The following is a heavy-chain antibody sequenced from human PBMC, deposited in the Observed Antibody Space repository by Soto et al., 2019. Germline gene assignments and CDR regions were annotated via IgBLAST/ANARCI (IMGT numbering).Heavy chain of an antibody. D-gene: IGHD3-10*01. J-gene: IGHJ3*02. V-gene: IGHV4-34*01. CDR1: GGPFSAYY. CDR2: INHSGSS. Sequence: ASETLSLTCAVYGGPFSAYYWSWIRQPPVKGLEWIGQINHSGSSNYNPSLKSRVTMSVDTSKNQFSLKLRSVTAADTAVYYCARREITVRGAPLFRRRSSNDAFDMWGQGTIVTVS. CDR3: ARREITVRGAPLFRRRSSNDAFDM.